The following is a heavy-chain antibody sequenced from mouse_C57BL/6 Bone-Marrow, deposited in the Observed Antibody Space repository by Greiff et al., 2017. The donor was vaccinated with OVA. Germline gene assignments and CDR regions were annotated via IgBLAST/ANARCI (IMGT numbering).Heavy chain of an antibody. CDR3: ARSPLWLPYWYFDV. D-gene: IGHD2-2*01. Sequence: DVQLQESGPELVKPGASVKIPCKASGYTFTDYNMDWVKQSHGKSLEWIGDINPNNGGTIYNQKFKGKATLTVDKSSSTAYMELRSLTSEDTAVYYCARSPLWLPYWYFDVWGTGTTVTVSS. J-gene: IGHJ1*03. CDR2: INPNNGGT. CDR1: GYTFTDYN. V-gene: IGHV1-18*01.